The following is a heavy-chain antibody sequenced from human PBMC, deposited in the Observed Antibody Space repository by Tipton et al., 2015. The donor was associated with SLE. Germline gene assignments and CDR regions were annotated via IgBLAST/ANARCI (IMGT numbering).Heavy chain of an antibody. CDR2: ISSSSSTI. Sequence: SLRLSCAASGFTFSSYSMNWVRQAPGKGLEWVSYISSSSSTIYYADSVKGRFTISRDNAKNSLYLQMNSLRAEDTAVYYCAGEGQWELLGLDAFDIWGQGTMVTVSS. CDR3: AGEGQWELLGLDAFDI. V-gene: IGHV3-48*01. CDR1: GFTFSSYS. J-gene: IGHJ3*02. D-gene: IGHD1-26*01.